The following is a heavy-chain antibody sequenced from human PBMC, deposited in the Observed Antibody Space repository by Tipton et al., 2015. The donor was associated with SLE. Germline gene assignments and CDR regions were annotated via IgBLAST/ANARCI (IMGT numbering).Heavy chain of an antibody. D-gene: IGHD2-15*01. CDR2: IYHSGIT. CDR1: GGSIRSYY. V-gene: IGHV4-59*01. Sequence: TLCLTCTVSGGSIRSYYWTWIRQPPGKRLEWIAYIYHSGITNYNPSLQSRVTISVDRSKNQFSLKLTSVTAADTAVYYCARAEGSWDAFDIWGQGTMVTVSS. CDR3: ARAEGSWDAFDI. J-gene: IGHJ3*02.